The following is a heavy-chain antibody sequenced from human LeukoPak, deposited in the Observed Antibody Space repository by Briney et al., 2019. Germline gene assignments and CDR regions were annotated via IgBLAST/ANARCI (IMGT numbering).Heavy chain of an antibody. D-gene: IGHD3-10*01. CDR2: ISGSGGST. J-gene: IGHJ4*02. V-gene: IGHV3-23*01. CDR1: GFTFSSYA. Sequence: PGGSLRLSCAASGFTFSSYAMSWVRQAPGKGLEWVSAISGSGGSTYYADSVKGRFTISRDNSKNTLYLQMNSLRAEDTAVYYCAKGRYYYGSGSSHFDYWGQGTLVTVSS. CDR3: AKGRYYYGSGSSHFDY.